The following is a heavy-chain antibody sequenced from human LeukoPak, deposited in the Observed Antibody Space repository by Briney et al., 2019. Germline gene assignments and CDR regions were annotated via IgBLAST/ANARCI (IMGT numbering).Heavy chain of an antibody. CDR3: AGGNRGAFDF. V-gene: IGHV5-51*01. Sequence: GESLKISWKGSGYMLNTYWIGWVRQMPGRGLEWMGIIFPGDSDTRYSPSFQGQVTISADKSISTVYLQWSSLKASDTAIYYCAGGNRGAFDFWGQGTMVTVSS. J-gene: IGHJ3*01. CDR2: IFPGDSDT. D-gene: IGHD1-14*01. CDR1: GYMLNTYW.